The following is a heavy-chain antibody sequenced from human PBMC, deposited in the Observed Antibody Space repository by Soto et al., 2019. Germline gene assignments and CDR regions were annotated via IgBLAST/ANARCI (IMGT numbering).Heavy chain of an antibody. J-gene: IGHJ6*03. CDR3: ARHGYYYYYMDV. CDR2: IYYSGST. V-gene: IGHV4-59*08. CDR1: GGSISSYY. Sequence: SETLSLTCTVSGGSISSYYWSWIRQPPGKGLEWIGYIYYSGSTNYNPSLKSRVTISVDTSKNQFSLKLSSVTAADTAVYYCARHGYYYYYMDVWGKGTTVTVSS.